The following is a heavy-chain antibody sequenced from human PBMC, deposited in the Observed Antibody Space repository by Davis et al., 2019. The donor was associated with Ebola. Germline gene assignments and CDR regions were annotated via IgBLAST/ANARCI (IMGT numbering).Heavy chain of an antibody. J-gene: IGHJ6*02. CDR3: ALRAYDYSNYYHYYYGMDV. Sequence: MPSETLSLTCAVYGGSFSGYYWSWIRQPPGKGLEWIGEINHSGSTNYNPSLKSRVTISVDTSKNQFSLKLSSVTAADTAVYYCALRAYDYSNYYHYYYGMDVWGQGTTVTVSS. CDR2: INHSGST. D-gene: IGHD4-11*01. V-gene: IGHV4-34*01. CDR1: GGSFSGYY.